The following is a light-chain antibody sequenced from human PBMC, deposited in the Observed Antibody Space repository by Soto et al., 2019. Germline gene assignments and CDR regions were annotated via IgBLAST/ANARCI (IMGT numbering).Light chain of an antibody. CDR1: QSVSSY. CDR2: GAS. V-gene: IGKV3-15*01. Sequence: EIVLTQSPATLGLSPGKRATLCCRASQSVSSYLAWYQQTAGQPPRILIHGASTRAPGFPARFSGSGSGTDFTLTISSLQSEDFPVYYCQQYDNSPWTFGQGTKVDI. CDR3: QQYDNSPWT. J-gene: IGKJ1*01.